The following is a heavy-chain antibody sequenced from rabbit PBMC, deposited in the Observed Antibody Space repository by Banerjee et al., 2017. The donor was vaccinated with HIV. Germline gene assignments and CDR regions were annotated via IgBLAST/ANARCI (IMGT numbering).Heavy chain of an antibody. CDR2: IYTGGSGST. V-gene: IGHV1S40*01. Sequence: QSLEESGGGLVQPEGSLTLTCKASGFSFSSSYYMCWVRQAPGKGLEWIACIYTGGSGSTYYASWAKGRFTISKTSSTTVTLQMTSLTAADTATYFCARAVAYASGSGYYNLWGQGTLVTVS. J-gene: IGHJ4*01. CDR3: ARAVAYASGSGYYNL. D-gene: IGHD1-1*01. CDR1: GFSFSSSYY.